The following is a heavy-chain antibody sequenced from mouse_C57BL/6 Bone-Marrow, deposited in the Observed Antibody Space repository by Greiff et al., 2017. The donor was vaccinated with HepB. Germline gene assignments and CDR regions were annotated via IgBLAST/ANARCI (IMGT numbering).Heavy chain of an antibody. CDR1: DSEVFPIAY. CDR3: ARVGITTVVAHWYFDV. D-gene: IGHD1-1*01. V-gene: IGHV15-2*01. Sequence: QVQLQQSGSELRSPGSSVKLSCKDFDSEVFPIAYMSWVRQKPGHGFEWIGGILPSIGRTIYGEKFEDKATLDADTLSNTAYLELNSLTSEDSAIYYCARVGITTVVAHWYFDVWGTGTTVTVSS. J-gene: IGHJ1*03. CDR2: ILPSIGRT.